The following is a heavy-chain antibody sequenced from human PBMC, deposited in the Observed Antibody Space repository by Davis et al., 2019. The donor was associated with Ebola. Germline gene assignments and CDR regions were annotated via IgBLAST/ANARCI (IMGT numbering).Heavy chain of an antibody. V-gene: IGHV4-34*01. CDR3: ARDRMGMTDYYYGMDV. CDR2: INHSGST. CDR1: GGSFNGYY. Sequence: SQTLSLTCAVYGGSFNGYYWSWIRQPPGKGLEWIGEINHSGSTNYNPSLKSRLTISVDTSKNQFSLKLSSVTAADTAVYYCARDRMGMTDYYYGMDVWGQGTTVTVSS. D-gene: IGHD7-27*01. J-gene: IGHJ6*02.